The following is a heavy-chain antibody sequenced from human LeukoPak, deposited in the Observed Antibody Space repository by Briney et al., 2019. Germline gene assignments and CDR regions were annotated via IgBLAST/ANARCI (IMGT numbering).Heavy chain of an antibody. CDR3: ARGVAGRLPKFDY. CDR2: IYHSGST. Sequence: PSETLSLTCAVSGGSISSGGYSWSWIRQPPGKGLEWIGYIYHSGSTYYNPSLKSRVTISVDRSKNQFSLKLSSVTAADTAVYYCARGVAGRLPKFDYWGRGTLVIVSS. J-gene: IGHJ4*02. V-gene: IGHV4-30-2*01. CDR1: GGSISSGGYS. D-gene: IGHD6-19*01.